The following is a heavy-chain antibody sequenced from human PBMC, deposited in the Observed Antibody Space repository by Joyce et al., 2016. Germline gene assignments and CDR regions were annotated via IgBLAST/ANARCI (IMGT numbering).Heavy chain of an antibody. D-gene: IGHD1-14*01. CDR1: GFTFSGHS. V-gene: IGHV3-30*04. Sequence: QVKLVESGGGVVQPGRSLRLSCAASGFTFSGHSLHWVRQAPGNGLDLVAIISYDVKNTYYGDSMKGRFTISRDNSKNTVYLQVDSLRTEDTAVYYCARDGPKTTWDPGYYFDFWGQGTLVTVSS. J-gene: IGHJ4*02. CDR3: ARDGPKTTWDPGYYFDF. CDR2: ISYDVKNT.